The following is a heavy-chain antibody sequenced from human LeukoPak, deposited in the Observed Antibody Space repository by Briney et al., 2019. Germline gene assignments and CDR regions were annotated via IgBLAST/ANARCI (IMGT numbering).Heavy chain of an antibody. D-gene: IGHD2-15*01. J-gene: IGHJ4*02. CDR3: ATQLYCSGNSCLTRNFDY. V-gene: IGHV3-7*01. Sequence: DSVRGRFTVSRDNAKNSAYLQMNSLRVEDTAVYYCATQLYCSGNSCLTRNFDYWGQGTLVTVS.